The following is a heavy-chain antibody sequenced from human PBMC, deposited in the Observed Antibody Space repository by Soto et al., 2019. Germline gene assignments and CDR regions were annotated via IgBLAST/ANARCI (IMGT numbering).Heavy chain of an antibody. D-gene: IGHD6-13*01. CDR2: ISYSGHTT. CDR1: GFTFTSYA. CDR3: AEGAPLLAAGTWWFDP. V-gene: IGHV3-23*01. Sequence: PGGSLRLSCAASGFTFTSYAMNWVRQAPGQGLEWVSTISYSGHTTYYADSVKGRFTISRDNSNNTLYLQMDSLRGEDTAVYYCAEGAPLLAAGTWWFDPWGQGTLVTVSS. J-gene: IGHJ5*02.